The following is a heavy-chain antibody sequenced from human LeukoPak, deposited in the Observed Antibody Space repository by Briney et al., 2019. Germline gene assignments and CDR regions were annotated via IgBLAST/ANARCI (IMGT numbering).Heavy chain of an antibody. V-gene: IGHV1-18*01. D-gene: IGHD2/OR15-2a*01. CDR1: GGTFSSYA. J-gene: IGHJ6*02. CDR3: ARSSFYDV. CDR2: MSSYSGNT. Sequence: ASVKVSCKASGGTFSSYAISWVRQAPGQGLEWMGGMSSYSGNTNYAQKFQGRVTMTTDTSTSTAYMELRSLRSDDTAVYYCARSSFYDVWGQGTTVTVSS.